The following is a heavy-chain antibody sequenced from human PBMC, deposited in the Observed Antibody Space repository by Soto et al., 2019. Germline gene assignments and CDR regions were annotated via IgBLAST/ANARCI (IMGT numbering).Heavy chain of an antibody. J-gene: IGHJ4*02. CDR3: ARGPHVGISTS. V-gene: IGHV3-53*01. Sequence: EVQLVESGGGLIQPGGSLRLSCAASGFNVSSNYMSWVRQAPGKGLEWLSVIYSGGSTYYAESVKGRFTISRDNSKNTLKRQMNALRVEDTAVYYCARGPHVGISTSWGQGTLVTVSS. CDR2: IYSGGST. CDR1: GFNVSSNY. D-gene: IGHD2-2*01.